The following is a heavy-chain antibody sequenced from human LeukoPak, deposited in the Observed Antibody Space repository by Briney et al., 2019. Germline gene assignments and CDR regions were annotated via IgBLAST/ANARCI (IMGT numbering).Heavy chain of an antibody. V-gene: IGHV3-20*04. CDR3: ARGLMGGYPRFDY. D-gene: IGHD3-22*01. CDR1: GFTLDDYD. Sequence: GSLRLSCAASGFTLDDYDMSWVRLAPGKGMEWVSNINWNGNYTGYAESVKGRFTISRDNAKNSLYLQMNSLRADDTAMYYCARGLMGGYPRFDYWGQGTLVTVSS. CDR2: INWNGNYT. J-gene: IGHJ4*02.